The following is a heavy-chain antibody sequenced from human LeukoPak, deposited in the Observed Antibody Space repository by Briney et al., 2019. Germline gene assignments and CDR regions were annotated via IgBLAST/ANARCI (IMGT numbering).Heavy chain of an antibody. D-gene: IGHD6-6*01. J-gene: IGHJ6*02. V-gene: IGHV3-21*01. CDR3: ARDWPSNYYPMDV. CDR2: ITSSTDYI. CDR1: GFTFSSYS. Sequence: GGSLRLSCAASGFTFSSYSMYWVRQAPGKGLEWVSSITSSTDYIYYADSVKGRFTISRDNTKNSVYLQMNSLRAEDTAVYYCARDWPSNYYPMDVWGHGTTVTVSS.